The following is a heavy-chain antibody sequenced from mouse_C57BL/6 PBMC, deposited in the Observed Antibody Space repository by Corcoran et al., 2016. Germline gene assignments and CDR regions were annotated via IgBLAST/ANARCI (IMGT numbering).Heavy chain of an antibody. J-gene: IGHJ1*03. CDR1: GYTFTEYY. Sequence: EVQLQQSGPELVKPGASVKISCKASGYTFTEYYMNWVKQSHGKSLEWIGDINPNNGGTSYNQKFKGKATLTVDKSSSTAYMELRSLTSEDSAVYYCARGGFGPRYFDVWGTGTTVTVSS. V-gene: IGHV1-26*01. CDR3: ARGGFGPRYFDV. CDR2: INPNNGGT.